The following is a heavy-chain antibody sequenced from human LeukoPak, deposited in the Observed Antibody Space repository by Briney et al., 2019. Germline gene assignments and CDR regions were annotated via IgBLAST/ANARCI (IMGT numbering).Heavy chain of an antibody. CDR1: GFTFSSYS. CDR3: AREFGVSRAFDI. J-gene: IGHJ3*02. V-gene: IGHV3-21*05. CDR2: INSGSSYM. Sequence: GGSLRLSCAASGFTFSSYSMNWVRQAPGKGLGWVSYINSGSSYMYYPDSVKGRFTISRDNGKNSLYLLMSSLTAEDTAVYYCAREFGVSRAFDIWGQGTVVTVSS. D-gene: IGHD3-10*01.